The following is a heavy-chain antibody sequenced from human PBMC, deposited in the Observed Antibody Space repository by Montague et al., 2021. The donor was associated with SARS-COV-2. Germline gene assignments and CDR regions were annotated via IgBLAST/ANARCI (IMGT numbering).Heavy chain of an antibody. Sequence: SETLSLTCSVSGGSISSTSFFWAWIRQPPGKGLEWVGSMYSSGTTXYXXSLKRRVTISGDTSRNQLSVRLSSVTAADTAVYYCARSTSGWFIYWGQGTLVTVSS. CDR3: ARSTSGWFIY. J-gene: IGHJ4*02. V-gene: IGHV4-39*01. D-gene: IGHD6-19*01. CDR2: MYSSGTT. CDR1: GGSISSTSFF.